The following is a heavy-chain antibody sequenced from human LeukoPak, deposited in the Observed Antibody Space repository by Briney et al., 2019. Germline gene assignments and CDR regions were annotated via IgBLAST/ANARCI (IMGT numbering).Heavy chain of an antibody. CDR3: AKDHPPAF. D-gene: IGHD2-2*01. V-gene: IGHV3-23*01. Sequence: GGSLRLSCAAAGVTFTSSPTCGVCGSTGKGLEWVSAISGSGGSTYYADSVKGRFTISRDNSKNTLYLQMNSLRAEDTAVYYCAKDHPPAFWGQGTLVTVSS. CDR2: ISGSGGST. J-gene: IGHJ4*02. CDR1: GVTFTSSP.